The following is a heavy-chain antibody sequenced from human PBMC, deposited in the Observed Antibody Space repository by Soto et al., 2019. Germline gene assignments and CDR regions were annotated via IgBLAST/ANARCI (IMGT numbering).Heavy chain of an antibody. CDR2: ISYDGSNK. D-gene: IGHD2-2*01. J-gene: IGHJ6*02. Sequence: GGSLRLPCAASGFTFSSYAMHWVRQAPGKGLEWVAVISYDGSNKYYADSVKGRFTISRDNSKNTLYLQMNSLRAEDTAVYYCARESSLVGYYYDRDVCGHGTTVTLSS. CDR1: GFTFSSYA. V-gene: IGHV3-30-3*01. CDR3: ARESSLVGYYYDRDV.